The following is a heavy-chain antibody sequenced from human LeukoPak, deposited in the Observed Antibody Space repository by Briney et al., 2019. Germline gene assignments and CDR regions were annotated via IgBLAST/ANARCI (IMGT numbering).Heavy chain of an antibody. CDR3: AKGLKVVGFDR. CDR1: GFAFSSYG. CDR2: IHYDSSTE. J-gene: IGHJ5*02. Sequence: PGGSLRFSCAASGFAFSSYGMHWVGQAPGKGLEWVAYIHYDSSTEDYADSVKGRFTISRDNSKNTLYLQMNSLRAEDTAVYYCAKGLKVVGFDRWGQGTLVTVSS. V-gene: IGHV3-30*02. D-gene: IGHD2-15*01.